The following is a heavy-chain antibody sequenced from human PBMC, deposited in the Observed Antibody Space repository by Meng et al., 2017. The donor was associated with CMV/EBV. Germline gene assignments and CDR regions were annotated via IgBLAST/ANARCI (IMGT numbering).Heavy chain of an antibody. V-gene: IGHV3-23*01. Sequence: ETLSLTCAASGFTFSSYAMSWVRQAPGKGLEWVSAISGSGGSTYYADSVKGRLTISRDNSKNTLYLQMNSLRAEDTAVYYCAKDLDSSSWNYYYYGMDVWGQGTTVTVSS. J-gene: IGHJ6*02. CDR2: ISGSGGST. D-gene: IGHD6-13*01. CDR1: GFTFSSYA. CDR3: AKDLDSSSWNYYYYGMDV.